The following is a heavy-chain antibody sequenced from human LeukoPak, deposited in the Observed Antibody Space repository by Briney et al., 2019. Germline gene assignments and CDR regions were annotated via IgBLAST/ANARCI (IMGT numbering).Heavy chain of an antibody. V-gene: IGHV1-2*02. CDR3: ARLYCSSTSCYTGPFDY. CDR2: INPNSGGT. J-gene: IGHJ4*02. Sequence: ASVKVSCKASGYTFTSYDINWVRQATGQGLEWMGWINPNSGGTNYAQKSQGRVTMTRDTSISTAYMELSRLRSDDTAVYYCARLYCSSTSCYTGPFDYWGQGTLVTVSS. D-gene: IGHD2-2*02. CDR1: GYTFTSYD.